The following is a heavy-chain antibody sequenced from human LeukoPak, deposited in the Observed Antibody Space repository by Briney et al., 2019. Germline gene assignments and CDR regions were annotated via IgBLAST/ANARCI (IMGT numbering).Heavy chain of an antibody. Sequence: GGSLRLSCAASRFTFSSYGMHWVRQAPGKGLEWVSYISSSGSTIYYADSVKGRFTISRDNAKNSLYLQMNSLRAEDTAVYYCARGGAVAGTLDFDYWGQGTLVTVSS. D-gene: IGHD6-19*01. J-gene: IGHJ4*02. CDR2: ISSSGSTI. CDR1: RFTFSSYG. V-gene: IGHV3-48*04. CDR3: ARGGAVAGTLDFDY.